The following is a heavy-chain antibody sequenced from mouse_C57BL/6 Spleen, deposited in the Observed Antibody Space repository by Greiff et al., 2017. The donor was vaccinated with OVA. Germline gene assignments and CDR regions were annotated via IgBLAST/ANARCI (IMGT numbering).Heavy chain of an antibody. V-gene: IGHV1-52*01. CDR2: IDPSDSET. Sequence: VQLQQPGAELVRPGSSVKLSCKASGYTFTSYWMHWVKQRPIQGLEWIGNIDPSDSETHYNQKFKDKATLTVDKSSSTAYMQLSSLTSEVSAVYYCARDYYGRVDYWGQGTTLTVSS. CDR3: ARDYYGRVDY. J-gene: IGHJ2*01. CDR1: GYTFTSYW. D-gene: IGHD1-1*01.